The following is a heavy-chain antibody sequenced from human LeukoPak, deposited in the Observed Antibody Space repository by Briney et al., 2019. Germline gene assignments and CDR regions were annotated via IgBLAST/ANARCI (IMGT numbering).Heavy chain of an antibody. J-gene: IGHJ4*02. V-gene: IGHV4-34*01. CDR1: GGSISNYY. Sequence: PSETLSLTCTVSGGSISNYYWSWIRQPPGKGLEWIGEINHSGSTNYNPSLKSRVTISVDTSKNQFSLKLSSVTAADTAVYYCASALYSSSSPFDYWGQGTLVTVSS. CDR3: ASALYSSSSPFDY. D-gene: IGHD6-6*01. CDR2: INHSGST.